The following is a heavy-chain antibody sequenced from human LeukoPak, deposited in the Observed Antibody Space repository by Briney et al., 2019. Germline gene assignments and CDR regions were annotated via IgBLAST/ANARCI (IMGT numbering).Heavy chain of an antibody. CDR2: ISSSSSTI. V-gene: IGHV3-48*01. J-gene: IGHJ3*02. CDR3: ARDGVQYYDFWSGYPRNDAFDI. D-gene: IGHD3-3*01. CDR1: GFIFSNYA. Sequence: PGGSLRLSCAVSGFIFSNYAMSWVRQAPGKGLEWVSYISSSSSTIYYADSVKGRFTISRDNAKNSLYLQMNSLRAEDTAVYYCARDGVQYYDFWSGYPRNDAFDIWGQGTMVTVSS.